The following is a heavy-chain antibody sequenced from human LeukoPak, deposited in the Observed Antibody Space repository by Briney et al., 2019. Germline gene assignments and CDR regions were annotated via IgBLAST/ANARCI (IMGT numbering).Heavy chain of an antibody. V-gene: IGHV5-51*01. J-gene: IGHJ4*02. CDR3: ARRLRYCSSTSCYGPYYFDY. D-gene: IGHD2-2*01. CDR1: GYSFTSYW. Sequence: GGSLKISCKGSGYSFTSYWIGWVRQMPGKGLEWMGIIYPGDSDTRYSPSFQGQVTISADKSISTAYLQWSSLKASDTAMYYCARRLRYCSSTSCYGPYYFDYWGQGTLVTVSS. CDR2: IYPGDSDT.